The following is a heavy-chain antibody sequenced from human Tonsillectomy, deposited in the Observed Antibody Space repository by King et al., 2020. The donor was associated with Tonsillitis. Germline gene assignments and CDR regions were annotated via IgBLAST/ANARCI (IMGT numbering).Heavy chain of an antibody. CDR3: ARGFAWIALPEHNDY. Sequence: VQLVQSGAEVKKPGASVKVSCKASGYTFTDYYMHWVRQAPGQGLEWMGWINPNSGGTNYAQKFQGRVTMTRDTSISTAYMELSRLRSDDTAVYYCARGFAWIALPEHNDYWGQGTLVTVSS. D-gene: IGHD5-12*01. J-gene: IGHJ4*02. V-gene: IGHV1-2*02. CDR1: GYTFTDYY. CDR2: INPNSGGT.